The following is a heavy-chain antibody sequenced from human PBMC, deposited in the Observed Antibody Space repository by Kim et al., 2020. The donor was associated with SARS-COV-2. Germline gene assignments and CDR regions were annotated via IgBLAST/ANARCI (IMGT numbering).Heavy chain of an antibody. CDR3: ARGFAPLWFGELLDFDY. V-gene: IGHV1-3*01. D-gene: IGHD3-10*01. Sequence: FQGRVTITRDTSASTAYMELSSLRSEDTAVYYCARGFAPLWFGELLDFDYWGQGTLVTVSS. J-gene: IGHJ4*02.